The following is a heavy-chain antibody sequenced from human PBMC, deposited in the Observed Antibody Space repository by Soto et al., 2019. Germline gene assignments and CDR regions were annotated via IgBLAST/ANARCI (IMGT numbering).Heavy chain of an antibody. V-gene: IGHV3-30*18. CDR1: GFTFSSYG. Sequence: QVQLVESGGGVVQPGRSLRLSCAASGFTFSSYGMHWVRQAPGKGLEWVAVISYDGSNKYYADSVKGRFTISRDNSKNALYLEMNSLTGEDAAVYYCAKGIGRDGGWGQGTLVTVSS. CDR3: AKGIGRDGG. CDR2: ISYDGSNK. J-gene: IGHJ4*02. D-gene: IGHD3-10*01.